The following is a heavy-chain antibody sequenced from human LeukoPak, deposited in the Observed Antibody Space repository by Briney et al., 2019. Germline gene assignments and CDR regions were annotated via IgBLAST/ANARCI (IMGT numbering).Heavy chain of an antibody. Sequence: GASVKVSCKASGYTFTNYYIHWVRRAPGQGLECMGIINPSGGSTSYAQKFQGRVTMTRDMSTSTDYMELSSLRSEDTAIYYCARDNSVGDNAWWFDPWGQGTLVTVSS. D-gene: IGHD1-26*01. CDR3: ARDNSVGDNAWWFDP. V-gene: IGHV1-46*01. CDR1: GYTFTNYY. CDR2: INPSGGST. J-gene: IGHJ5*02.